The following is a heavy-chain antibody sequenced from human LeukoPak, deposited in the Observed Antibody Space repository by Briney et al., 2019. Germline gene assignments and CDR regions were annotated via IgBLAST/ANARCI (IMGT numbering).Heavy chain of an antibody. CDR3: ARGLEYYYDSSLPLGDY. Sequence: ASVKVSCKVSGYTLTELSMHWVRQAPGKGLEWMGGFDPEDGETIYAQKFQGRVTMTEDTSTDTAYMELSSLRSEDTAVYYCARGLEYYYDSSLPLGDYWGQGTLVTVSS. D-gene: IGHD3-22*01. V-gene: IGHV1-24*01. CDR1: GYTLTELS. J-gene: IGHJ4*02. CDR2: FDPEDGET.